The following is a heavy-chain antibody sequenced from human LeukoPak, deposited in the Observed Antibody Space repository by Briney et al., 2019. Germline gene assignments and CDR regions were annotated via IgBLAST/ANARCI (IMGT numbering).Heavy chain of an antibody. CDR3: ARVRRGSYYFDY. V-gene: IGHV1-69*13. CDR2: IIPIFGTA. Sequence: SVKVSCKASGGTFSSYAISWVRQAPGQGLEWMGGIIPIFGTANYAQKFQGRVTITADESTSTAYMELSSLRSEDTAVYYCARVRRGSYYFDYWAREPWSPSPQ. CDR1: GGTFSSYA. J-gene: IGHJ4*02. D-gene: IGHD1-26*01.